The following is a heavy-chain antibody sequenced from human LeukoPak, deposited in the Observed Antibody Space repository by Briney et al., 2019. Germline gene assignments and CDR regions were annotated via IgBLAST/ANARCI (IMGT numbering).Heavy chain of an antibody. CDR2: MNPNSGNT. J-gene: IGHJ5*02. CDR1: GYTFTSYD. D-gene: IGHD3-3*01. CDR3: AREITIFGVVITGWFDP. Sequence: ASVKVSCKASGYTFTSYDINWVRQATGQGLEWMGWMNPNSGNTGYAQKFQGRVTMTRNTSISTAYMELSSLRSEDTAVYYCAREITIFGVVITGWFDPWGQGTLVTVSS. V-gene: IGHV1-8*01.